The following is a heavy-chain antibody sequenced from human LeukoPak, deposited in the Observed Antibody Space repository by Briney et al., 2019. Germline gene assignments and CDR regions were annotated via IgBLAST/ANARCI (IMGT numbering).Heavy chain of an antibody. Sequence: GGSLRLSCTASGFTFSDYWMTWVRQAPGKGPEWVANIKQDGSKRYYVDSVRGRFTISRDNAKNSLFLQMNGLRAEDTAVYYCARRGGSSSRRSPIDYWGQGTLVTVSS. D-gene: IGHD6-6*01. CDR1: GFTFSDYW. J-gene: IGHJ4*02. V-gene: IGHV3-7*01. CDR2: IKQDGSKR. CDR3: ARRGGSSSRRSPIDY.